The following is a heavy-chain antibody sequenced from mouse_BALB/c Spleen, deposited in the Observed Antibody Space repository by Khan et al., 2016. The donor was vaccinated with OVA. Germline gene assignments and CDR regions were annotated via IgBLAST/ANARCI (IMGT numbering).Heavy chain of an antibody. V-gene: IGHV1-85*01. CDR2: MFPGDGST. CDR1: GYTFTSYD. Sequence: QVQLQQSGAELVKPGASVKLSCKASGYTFTSYDINWVRQRPEQGLEWIGWMFPGDGSTKYNENFKGKATLTKDKSSSTAYMQLSRLTSEDSGAYFWARGGYGGFAYWGQGTLVTVSA. J-gene: IGHJ3*01. D-gene: IGHD2-14*01. CDR3: ARGGYGGFAY.